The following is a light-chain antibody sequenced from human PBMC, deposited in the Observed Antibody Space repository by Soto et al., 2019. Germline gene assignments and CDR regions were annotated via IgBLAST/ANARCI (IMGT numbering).Light chain of an antibody. CDR3: CSYAGSSTWV. CDR2: EVS. V-gene: IGLV2-23*02. Sequence: QSALTQPASVSGSPGQSITISCTGTSSDVGSYNLVSWYQQRPGKAPKLMIYEVSKRPSGVSNRFSGSKSGNTASLTISRLQAEDEADYSCCSYAGSSTWVFGGGTKLTVL. CDR1: SSDVGSYNL. J-gene: IGLJ3*02.